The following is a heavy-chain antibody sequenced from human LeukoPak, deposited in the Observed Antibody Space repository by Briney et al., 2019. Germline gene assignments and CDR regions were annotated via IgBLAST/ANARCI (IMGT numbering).Heavy chain of an antibody. CDR1: GNYW. J-gene: IGHJ6*02. CDR3: ARELRVSNHGMDV. V-gene: IGHV3-21*01. CDR2: ISSSSSYI. Sequence: PGGSLRLSCAASGNYWMHWVRQAPGKGLEWVSSISSSSSYIYYADSVKGRFTISRDNAKNSLYLQMNSLRAEDTAVYYCARELRVSNHGMDVWGQGTTVTVSS.